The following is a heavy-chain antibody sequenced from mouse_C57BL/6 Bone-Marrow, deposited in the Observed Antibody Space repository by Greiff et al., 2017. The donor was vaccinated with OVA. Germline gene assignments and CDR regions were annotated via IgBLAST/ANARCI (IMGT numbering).Heavy chain of an antibody. D-gene: IGHD1-1*01. CDR3: ARHYYGSSSRWAFDV. J-gene: IGHJ1*03. Sequence: EVMLVESGGDLVKPGGSLKLSCAASGFTFSSYGMSWVRQTPDKRLEWVATISSGGSYTYYPDSVKGRFTISRANAKNTLYLQMSSMKSEDTAMYYCARHYYGSSSRWAFDVWGTGTTVTVSS. CDR1: GFTFSSYG. CDR2: ISSGGSYT. V-gene: IGHV5-6*02.